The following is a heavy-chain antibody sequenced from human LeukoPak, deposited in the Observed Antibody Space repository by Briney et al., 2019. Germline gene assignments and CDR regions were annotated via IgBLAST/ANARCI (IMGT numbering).Heavy chain of an antibody. CDR3: ARDPVLDSSGDWFDP. J-gene: IGHJ5*02. CDR2: IIPILGIA. D-gene: IGHD6-19*01. Sequence: GASVKVSCKASGGTFSSYAISWVRQAPGQGLEWMGRIIPILGIANYAQKFQGRVTITADKSTSTAYMELSSLRSEDTAVYYCARDPVLDSSGDWFDPWGQGTLVTVSS. CDR1: GGTFSSYA. V-gene: IGHV1-69*04.